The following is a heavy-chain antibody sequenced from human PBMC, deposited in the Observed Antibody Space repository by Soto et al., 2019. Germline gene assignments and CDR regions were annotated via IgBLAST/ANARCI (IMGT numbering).Heavy chain of an antibody. CDR1: GGSISSSSYY. Sequence: SETLSLTCTVSGGSISSSSYYWGWIRQPPGKGLEWIGSIYYSGSTYYNPSLKSRVTISVDTSKNQFSLKLSSVTAADTAVYYCARTMTTVTTTPWFDPWGQGTLVTV. D-gene: IGHD4-17*01. CDR3: ARTMTTVTTTPWFDP. J-gene: IGHJ5*02. V-gene: IGHV4-39*01. CDR2: IYYSGST.